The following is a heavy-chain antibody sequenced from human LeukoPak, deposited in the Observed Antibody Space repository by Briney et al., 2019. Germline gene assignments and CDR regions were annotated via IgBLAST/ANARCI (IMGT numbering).Heavy chain of an antibody. D-gene: IGHD1-20*01. V-gene: IGHV4-39*01. CDR3: ARQILTGTARDYPDY. Sequence: PSETLSLTCTVSGGSVSSNNYYWGWIRQPPGKGLEWIASISYSGSTYYNPSLKSRVTISVDTSKNQFSLKLTSVTAADTAVYYCARQILTGTARDYPDYWGQGTLVTVSS. J-gene: IGHJ4*02. CDR2: ISYSGST. CDR1: GGSVSSNNYY.